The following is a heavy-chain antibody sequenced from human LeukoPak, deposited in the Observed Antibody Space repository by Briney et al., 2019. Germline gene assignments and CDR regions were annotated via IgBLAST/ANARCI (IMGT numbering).Heavy chain of an antibody. CDR2: INHSGST. V-gene: IGHV4-34*01. D-gene: IGHD3-22*01. CDR3: ARTPGRFLLRRGYYFDY. CDR1: GGSFSGYY. Sequence: SETLSLTCAVYGGSFSGYYWSWIRQPPGKGLEWIGEINHSGSTNYNPSLKSRVTISVDTSKNQFSLKLSSVTAADTAVYYCARTPGRFLLRRGYYFDYWSQGTLVTVSS. J-gene: IGHJ4*02.